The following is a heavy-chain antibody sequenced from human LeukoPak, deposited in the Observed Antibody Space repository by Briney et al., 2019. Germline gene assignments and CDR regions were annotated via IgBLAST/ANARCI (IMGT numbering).Heavy chain of an antibody. J-gene: IGHJ4*02. V-gene: IGHV1-18*04. Sequence: ASVKVSCKASGYTFTSYVISWGRQAPGQGLEWMGWISAYNGNTNYAQKLQGRVTMTTDTSTSTAYMELRSLRSDDTAVYYCARGGLQWLHYHPLDYWGQGTLVTVSS. CDR3: ARGGLQWLHYHPLDY. CDR2: ISAYNGNT. CDR1: GYTFTSYV. D-gene: IGHD6-19*01.